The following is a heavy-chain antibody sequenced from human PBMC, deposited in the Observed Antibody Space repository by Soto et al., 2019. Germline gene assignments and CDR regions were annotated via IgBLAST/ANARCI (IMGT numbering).Heavy chain of an antibody. D-gene: IGHD2-2*01. Sequence: ASVKVSCKASGYTFTSYGISWVRQAPGQGLEWMGWISAYNGNTNYARKLQGRVTMTTDTSTSTAYMELRSLRSDDTAVYYCASVIFVVVPAAPYYYYGMDVWGKGTTVTVSS. V-gene: IGHV1-18*01. J-gene: IGHJ6*04. CDR2: ISAYNGNT. CDR3: ASVIFVVVPAAPYYYYGMDV. CDR1: GYTFTSYG.